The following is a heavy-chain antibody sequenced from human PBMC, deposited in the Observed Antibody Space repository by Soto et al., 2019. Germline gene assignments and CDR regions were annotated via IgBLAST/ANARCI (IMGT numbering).Heavy chain of an antibody. V-gene: IGHV5-51*01. Sequence: GESLKISCKGSGYSFTSYCIGWVLQMPGKGLEWMGIIYPGDSDTRYSPSFQGQVTISADKSISTAYLQWSSLKASDTAMYYCAAPPPLGFSSQSMDPCGQGTTVTVSS. CDR3: AAPPPLGFSSQSMDP. D-gene: IGHD3-10*01. CDR1: GYSFTSYC. J-gene: IGHJ6*02. CDR2: IYPGDSDT.